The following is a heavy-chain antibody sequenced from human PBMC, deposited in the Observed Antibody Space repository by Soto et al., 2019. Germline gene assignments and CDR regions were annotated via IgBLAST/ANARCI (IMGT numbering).Heavy chain of an antibody. Sequence: GGSLRLSCAASGFTFSSYIMNWVRQAPGKGLEWVSSISSSSSYIYYADSVKGRFTISRDNAKNSLYLQMNSLRAEDTAVYYCAHQGTYDSSGYYYYGMDVWGQGTTVTVSS. V-gene: IGHV3-21*01. J-gene: IGHJ6*02. CDR2: ISSSSSYI. CDR1: GFTFSSYI. CDR3: AHQGTYDSSGYYYYGMDV. D-gene: IGHD3-22*01.